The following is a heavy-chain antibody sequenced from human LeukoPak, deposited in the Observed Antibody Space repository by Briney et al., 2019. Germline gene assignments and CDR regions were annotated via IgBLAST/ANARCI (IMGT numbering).Heavy chain of an antibody. D-gene: IGHD1-14*01. Sequence: GGSLRLSCVASGFIFSNYGMHWVRQAPGKGLEWVTFIRHDESYRYYADSVQGRFTVSRDNSKNTLYLQMNSLRAEDTAVYYCANDNRDNWFDPWGQGTLVTVSS. CDR2: IRHDESYR. CDR3: ANDNRDNWFDP. J-gene: IGHJ5*02. CDR1: GFIFSNYG. V-gene: IGHV3-30*02.